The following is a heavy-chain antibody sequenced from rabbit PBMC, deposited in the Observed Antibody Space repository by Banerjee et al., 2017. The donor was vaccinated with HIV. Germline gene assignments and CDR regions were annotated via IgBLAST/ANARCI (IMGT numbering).Heavy chain of an antibody. CDR2: IYTGAGGT. Sequence: QEQLVESGGGLVQPEGSLTLTCTASGIDFSDYYYMCWVRQAPGKGLELVACIYTGAGGTWFATWAKGRFTISKTSSTTVTLQMTSLTAADTATYFCTRGVRLWGPGTLVTVS. D-gene: IGHD1-1*01. CDR3: TRGVRL. V-gene: IGHV1S45*01. CDR1: GIDFSDYYY. J-gene: IGHJ4*01.